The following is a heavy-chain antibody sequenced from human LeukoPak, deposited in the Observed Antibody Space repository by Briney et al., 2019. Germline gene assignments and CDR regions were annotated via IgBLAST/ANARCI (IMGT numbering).Heavy chain of an antibody. J-gene: IGHJ4*02. CDR2: ISSGDYT. Sequence: GGSLRLSCAASGFTIGSFAMSWVRQAPGKGLEWVSTISSGDYTYYADSVKGRFTVSRDNSVNTLYLQMNGLSGEDTAVYFCTKPLQDVIRPACDCWGQGTLVTVSS. V-gene: IGHV3-23*01. CDR1: GFTIGSFA. D-gene: IGHD2/OR15-2a*01. CDR3: TKPLQDVIRPACDC.